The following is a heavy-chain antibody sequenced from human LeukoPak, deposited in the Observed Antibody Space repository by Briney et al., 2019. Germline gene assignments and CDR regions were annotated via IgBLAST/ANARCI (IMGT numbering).Heavy chain of an antibody. V-gene: IGHV3-21*01. CDR3: ARDPSSFGLDV. Sequence: PGGSLRLSCAASGFTFSTYSINWVRQAPGKGLEWVSSISRTSSYIYYADSVKGRFTISRDNAKNSLYLQMNGLRAEDTAVYYCARDPSSFGLDVWGQGTTVTVSS. CDR1: GFTFSTYS. J-gene: IGHJ6*02. CDR2: ISRTSSYI. D-gene: IGHD6-6*01.